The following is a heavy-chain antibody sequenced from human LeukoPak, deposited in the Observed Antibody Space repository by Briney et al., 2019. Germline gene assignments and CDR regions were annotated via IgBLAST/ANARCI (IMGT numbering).Heavy chain of an antibody. CDR2: ISASGGRT. Sequence: GGSLRLSCAASGFTFSSYAMSWVRQAPGKGLEWVSVISASGGRTSYADSVKGRFTVSRDNSKNTLYLQMNSLRAEDTAVHFCVEGGAPSCGDAYFDYRGQGTLVTVSS. D-gene: IGHD2-21*01. CDR1: GFTFSSYA. J-gene: IGHJ4*02. V-gene: IGHV3-23*01. CDR3: VEGGAPSCGDAYFDY.